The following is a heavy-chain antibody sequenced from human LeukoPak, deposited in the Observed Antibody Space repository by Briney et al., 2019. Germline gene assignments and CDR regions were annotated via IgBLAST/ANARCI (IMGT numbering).Heavy chain of an antibody. CDR1: GFTFSMCW. CDR2: IKQDGSEK. J-gene: IGHJ4*02. D-gene: IGHD1-26*01. Sequence: GGSLRLSCAASGFTFSMCWMSWVRRAPGKGLEWVANIKQDGSEKYYVDSVKGRFTISRDNAKNSLYLQMNNLRAEDTAVYYCALARGNWGQGTLVTVSS. V-gene: IGHV3-7*05. CDR3: ALARGN.